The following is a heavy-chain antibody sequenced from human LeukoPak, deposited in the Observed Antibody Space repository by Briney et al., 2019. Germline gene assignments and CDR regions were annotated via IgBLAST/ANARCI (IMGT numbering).Heavy chain of an antibody. CDR3: AKTREHDLNDL. CDR1: GYMFTFYG. Sequence: ASVKVSCKASGYMFTFYGITWVRQAPGQGLEWMGRISPHNGHTLYAPEVQDRVIMTTDASTTTAYMELRSLRPDDTAVYYCAKTREHDLNDLWGQGTLVTVSS. CDR2: ISPHNGHT. D-gene: IGHD1/OR15-1a*01. V-gene: IGHV1-18*01. J-gene: IGHJ5*02.